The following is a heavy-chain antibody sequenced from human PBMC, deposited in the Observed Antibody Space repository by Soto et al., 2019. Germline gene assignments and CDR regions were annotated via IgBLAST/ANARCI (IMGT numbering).Heavy chain of an antibody. CDR1: GFAFSYFY. CDR3: AKANYKGYGSDQFDY. CDR2: ISGGGTTV. J-gene: IGHJ4*02. Sequence: GGSLRLSCAASGFAFSYFYMSWTRQAPGKGLELISYISGGGTTVFYADSVKGRFTISRDNAQKSLYLQMDSLTSEDTAIYDCAKANYKGYGSDQFDYWGQGTLVTVSS. D-gene: IGHD3-10*01. V-gene: IGHV3-11*01.